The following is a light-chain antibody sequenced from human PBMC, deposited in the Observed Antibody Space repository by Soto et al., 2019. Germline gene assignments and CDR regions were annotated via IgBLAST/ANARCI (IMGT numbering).Light chain of an antibody. CDR3: QQRSNWPLN. V-gene: IGKV3-11*01. Sequence: EIVVTQSPASLSLSPGERATLSCRASHSVGSSLGWYQQRPGQAPRLLIYDASNRATGIPARFSGSGSGTDFTLTISSLEPEEFAVYYGQQRSNWPLNVGVGTQVEIK. CDR1: HSVGSS. CDR2: DAS. J-gene: IGKJ4*01.